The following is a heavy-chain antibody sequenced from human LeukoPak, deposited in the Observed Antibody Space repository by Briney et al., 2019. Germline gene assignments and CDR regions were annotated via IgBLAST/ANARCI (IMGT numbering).Heavy chain of an antibody. CDR3: ARVRDSSGWYGGDY. CDR1: GASITSISFY. Sequence: SETLSLTCTVSGASITSISFYWGWIRQPPGKGLEGIASISYIGSTFYNPSLNGRVTISVDTSKYQFSLKLSSVSAADTAVYYCARVRDSSGWYGGDYWGQGTLVTVSS. CDR2: ISYIGST. V-gene: IGHV4-39*01. J-gene: IGHJ4*02. D-gene: IGHD6-19*01.